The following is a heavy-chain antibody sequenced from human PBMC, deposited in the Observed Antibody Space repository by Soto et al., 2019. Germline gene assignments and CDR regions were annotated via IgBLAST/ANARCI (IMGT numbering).Heavy chain of an antibody. D-gene: IGHD2-21*02. CDR1: GGTFSSYA. J-gene: IGHJ4*02. V-gene: IGHV1-69*13. CDR2: IIPIFGTA. CDR3: ARSNKAFVVVTALDY. Sequence: SVKVSCKASGGTFSSYAISWVRQAPGQGLEWMGGIIPIFGTANYAQKFQGRVTITADESTSTAYMELSSLRSEDTAVYYCARSNKAFVVVTALDYWGQGTLVTVSS.